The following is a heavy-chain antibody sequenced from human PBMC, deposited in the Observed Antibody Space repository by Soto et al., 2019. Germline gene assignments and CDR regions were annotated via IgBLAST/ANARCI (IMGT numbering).Heavy chain of an antibody. D-gene: IGHD4-4*01. Sequence: ASVKVSCKASGYTFTSYGISWVRRAPGQGLERMGWISAYNGNTNYAQKLQGRVTMTTDTSTSTAYMELRSLRSDDTAVYYCARVGSDSSLYYYYYMDVWGKGTTVTVSS. J-gene: IGHJ6*03. CDR1: GYTFTSYG. CDR2: ISAYNGNT. V-gene: IGHV1-18*01. CDR3: ARVGSDSSLYYYYYMDV.